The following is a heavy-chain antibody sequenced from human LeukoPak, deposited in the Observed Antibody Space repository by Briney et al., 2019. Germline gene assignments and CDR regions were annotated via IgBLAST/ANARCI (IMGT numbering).Heavy chain of an antibody. CDR2: IIPTFGTA. D-gene: IGHD5-18*01. CDR1: GGTFSSYA. V-gene: IGHV1-69*05. Sequence: ASVKVSCKASGGTFSSYAISWVRQAPGQGLEWMGGIIPTFGTANYAQKFQGRVTITTDESTSTAYMELSSLRSEDTAVYYCASGAGGYSYGSYYYYYMDVWGKGTAVTVSS. J-gene: IGHJ6*03. CDR3: ASGAGGYSYGSYYYYYMDV.